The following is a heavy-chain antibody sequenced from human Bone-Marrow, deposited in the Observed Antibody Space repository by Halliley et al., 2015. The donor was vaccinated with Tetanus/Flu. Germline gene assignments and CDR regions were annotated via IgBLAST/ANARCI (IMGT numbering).Heavy chain of an antibody. Sequence: YYWAWIRQPPGKGLEYVGSVSHSGTTEYNSALTSRVTLSIDTSKRQFSLRVTSVTAADTAVYFCARRPVAVDGPHGNCYFDLWGRGTLVAVSS. CDR1: YY. D-gene: IGHD5-12*01. CDR2: VSHSGTT. J-gene: IGHJ2*01. CDR3: ARRPVAVDGPHGNCYFDL. V-gene: IGHV4-4*07.